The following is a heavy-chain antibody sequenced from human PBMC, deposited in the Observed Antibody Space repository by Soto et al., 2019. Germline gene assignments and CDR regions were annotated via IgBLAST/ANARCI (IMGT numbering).Heavy chain of an antibody. D-gene: IGHD3-22*01. CDR2: IYTDGST. CDR1: GFTFSSYA. J-gene: IGHJ5*01. V-gene: IGHV3-66*01. Sequence: PGGSLRLSCAASGFTFSSYAMSWVRQAPGKGLEWVSVIYTDGSTYYADSVKGRFTLSRDNSKNTVYLQMNSLRAEDTAVYYCARDSSYLGWFDSWGQGALVTVSS. CDR3: ARDSSYLGWFDS.